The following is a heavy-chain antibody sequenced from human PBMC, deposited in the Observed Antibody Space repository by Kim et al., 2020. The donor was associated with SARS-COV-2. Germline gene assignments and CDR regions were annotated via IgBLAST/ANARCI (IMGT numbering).Heavy chain of an antibody. J-gene: IGHJ4*02. D-gene: IGHD6-13*01. CDR3: ARRRGYSSSWSYFDY. Sequence: PSRKSRVPISVDTSKNQFSLKLSSVTAADTAVYYCARRRGYSSSWSYFDYWGQGTLVTVSS. V-gene: IGHV4-39*01.